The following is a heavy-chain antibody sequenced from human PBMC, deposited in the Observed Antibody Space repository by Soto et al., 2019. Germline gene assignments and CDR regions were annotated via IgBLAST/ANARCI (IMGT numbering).Heavy chain of an antibody. CDR1: GFTFSSYA. Sequence: GGSLRLSCAASGFTFSSYAMHWVRQAPGKGLEWVAVISHDGSNKYYADSVKGRFTISRDNSKNTLYLQMNSLRAEDTAVYYCARAPYYYDSSGYYYFDYWGQGTLVTVSS. V-gene: IGHV3-30-3*01. CDR2: ISHDGSNK. J-gene: IGHJ4*02. D-gene: IGHD3-22*01. CDR3: ARAPYYYDSSGYYYFDY.